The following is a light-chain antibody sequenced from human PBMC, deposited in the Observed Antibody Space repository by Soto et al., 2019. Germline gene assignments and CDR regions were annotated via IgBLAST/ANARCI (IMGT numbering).Light chain of an antibody. Sequence: EIVLTQSPGTLSLSLGERATVSCRASQSVGSNYLAWYQRKPGQAPRLLIYGASSRATGIPDRFSGSGSGTDFTLTISRLEPEDFSVYYCQQRSNWPSLTFGGGTKVDIK. J-gene: IGKJ4*01. CDR3: QQRSNWPSLT. CDR1: QSVGSNY. V-gene: IGKV3D-20*02. CDR2: GAS.